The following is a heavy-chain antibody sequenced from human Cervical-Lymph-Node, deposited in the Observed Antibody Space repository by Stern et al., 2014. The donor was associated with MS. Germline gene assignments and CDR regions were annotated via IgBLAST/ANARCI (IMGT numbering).Heavy chain of an antibody. CDR2: INPNRGGT. V-gene: IGHV1-2*06. Sequence: QVQLVQSGAEVKKPGASVKVSCKASGYTFTGYYMHWVRQAPGQGLEWMGRINPNRGGTNYAQKFQGRVTMTRDTSISTAYMELSRLRSDDTAVYYCATPGIAALKGDYWGQGTLVTASS. CDR1: GYTFTGYY. CDR3: ATPGIAALKGDY. J-gene: IGHJ4*02. D-gene: IGHD6-13*01.